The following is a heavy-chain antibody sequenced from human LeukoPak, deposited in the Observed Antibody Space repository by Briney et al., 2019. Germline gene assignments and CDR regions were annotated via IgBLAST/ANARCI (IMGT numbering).Heavy chain of an antibody. D-gene: IGHD5-12*01. V-gene: IGHV3-33*01. CDR1: GFTFSSYG. Sequence: GRSLRLSCAASGFTFSSYGMHWVRQAPGKGLEWVAVIWYDGSNKYFADSVKGRFTISRDNSKNTLYLQMNSLRADDTAVYYCARAWLRFDWFDPWGQGTLVTVSS. CDR2: IWYDGSNK. J-gene: IGHJ5*02. CDR3: ARAWLRFDWFDP.